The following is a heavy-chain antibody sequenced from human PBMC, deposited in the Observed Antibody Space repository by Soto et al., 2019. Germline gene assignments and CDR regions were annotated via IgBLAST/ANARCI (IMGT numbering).Heavy chain of an antibody. CDR2: IHPGDSDT. V-gene: IGHV5-51*01. D-gene: IGHD6-13*01. CDR1: GYSFTNYW. J-gene: IGHJ5*02. Sequence: GESLKISCQGSGYSFTNYWVGWVRQIPGRGLEWMGIIHPGDSDTRYSPFFQGQVTISADKSISSAYLQWSSLKASDTAMYYCARHNRYSSTWFEGWFDPWGQGTLVTVSS. CDR3: ARHNRYSSTWFEGWFDP.